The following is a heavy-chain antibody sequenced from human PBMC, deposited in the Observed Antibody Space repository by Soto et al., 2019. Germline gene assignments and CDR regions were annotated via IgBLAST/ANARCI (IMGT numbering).Heavy chain of an antibody. D-gene: IGHD5-18*01. CDR1: GFTFSSYA. CDR2: ISYDGSNK. CDR3: ARGSLGGDTAPSSFDP. J-gene: IGHJ5*02. Sequence: QVQLVESGGGVVQPGRSLRLSCAASGFTFSSYAMPWVRQAPGKGLEWVAVISYDGSNKYYADSVKGRFTISRDNSKNTLYLQMNSLRAEDTAVYYCARGSLGGDTAPSSFDPWGQGTLVTVSS. V-gene: IGHV3-30-3*01.